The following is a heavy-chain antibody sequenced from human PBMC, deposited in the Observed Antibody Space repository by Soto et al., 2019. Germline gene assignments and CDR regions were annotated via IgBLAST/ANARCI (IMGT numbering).Heavy chain of an antibody. CDR2: ISGSGSST. D-gene: IGHD3-9*01. Sequence: PGGSLRLSCAASGFTFSSYAMSWVRQAPGKGLEWVSAISGSGSSTYYADSVKGRFTISRDNSKNTLYLQMNSLRAEDTAVYYCAKDSYDILTGYYNYWGQGTLVTVSS. V-gene: IGHV3-23*01. J-gene: IGHJ4*02. CDR3: AKDSYDILTGYYNY. CDR1: GFTFSSYA.